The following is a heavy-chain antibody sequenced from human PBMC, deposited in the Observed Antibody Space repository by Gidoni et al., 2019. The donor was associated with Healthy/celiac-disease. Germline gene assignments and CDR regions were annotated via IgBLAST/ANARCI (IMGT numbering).Heavy chain of an antibody. V-gene: IGHV3-21*01. CDR2: ISSSSSYI. CDR3: ARAKSGAAGAGNWFDP. Sequence: EVQLVESGGGLVKPGGSLRLSCAASGFTFSSYSMNWVRQAPGKGLEWVSSISSSSSYIYYADSVKGRFTISRDNAKNSLYLQMNSLRAEDTAVYYCARAKSGAAGAGNWFDPWGQGTLVTVSS. D-gene: IGHD7-27*01. CDR1: GFTFSSYS. J-gene: IGHJ5*02.